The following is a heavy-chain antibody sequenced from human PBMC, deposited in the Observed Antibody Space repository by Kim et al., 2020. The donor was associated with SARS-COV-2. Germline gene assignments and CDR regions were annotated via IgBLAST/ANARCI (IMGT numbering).Heavy chain of an antibody. CDR2: ISSSGSTI. V-gene: IGHV3-48*03. Sequence: GGSLRLSCAASGFTVSSYEMNWVRQAPGKGLEWVAYISSSGSTIYYADSVKGRFTISRDNAKNSLYLQMNSLRAEDTAVYYCWVPLRGFDCWGQGTLVSVFS. D-gene: IGHD3-16*01. CDR1: GFTVSSYE. J-gene: IGHJ4*02. CDR3: WVPLRGFDC.